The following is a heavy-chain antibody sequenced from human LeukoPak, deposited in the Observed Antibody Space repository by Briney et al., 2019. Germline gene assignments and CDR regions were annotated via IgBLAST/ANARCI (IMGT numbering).Heavy chain of an antibody. CDR1: GYTFTNYA. D-gene: IGHD2-2*01. CDR3: AREGCSSTSCNFNWFDP. Sequence: ASVKVSCKAPGYTFTNYAISWVRQAPGQGLEWMGWISAYNDNTNYAQKFQGRVTMTTDTSTSTAYMELRSLRSDVTAVYYCAREGCSSTSCNFNWFDPWGQGTLVTVSS. V-gene: IGHV1-18*01. J-gene: IGHJ5*02. CDR2: ISAYNDNT.